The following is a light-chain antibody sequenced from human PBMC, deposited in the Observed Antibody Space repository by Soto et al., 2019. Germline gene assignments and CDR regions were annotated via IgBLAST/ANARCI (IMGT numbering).Light chain of an antibody. CDR3: QQYGSSPLT. J-gene: IGKJ4*01. Sequence: ENVLTQSPGTLSLSPGERATLSCRASQSVSSSYLAWYQQKPGQAPRLLIYGASSRATGIPDRFSGSGSGTDFTLSIRRLEPEDSAVYFCQQYGSSPLTFGGGTKVEIK. V-gene: IGKV3-20*01. CDR2: GAS. CDR1: QSVSSSY.